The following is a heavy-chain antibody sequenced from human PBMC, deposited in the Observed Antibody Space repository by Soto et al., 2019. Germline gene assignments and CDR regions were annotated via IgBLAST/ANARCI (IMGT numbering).Heavy chain of an antibody. D-gene: IGHD3-10*01. J-gene: IGHJ4*02. V-gene: IGHV3-74*01. CDR3: TRDIGGQGAY. Sequence: EVQLVESGGGLVQPGGSLRLSCAASGFTFSSYWMHWVCQVPGKGLLWVSRIDEYGSTINYADSVKGRFTISRDNAKNTLYLEINSLRAEDTALYYCTRDIGGQGAYWGQVILVTVSS. CDR2: IDEYGSTI. CDR1: GFTFSSYW.